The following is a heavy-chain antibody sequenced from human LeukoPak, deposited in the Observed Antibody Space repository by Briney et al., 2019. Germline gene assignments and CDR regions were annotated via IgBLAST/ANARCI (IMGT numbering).Heavy chain of an antibody. J-gene: IGHJ4*02. Sequence: SETLSLTCAVYGGSFSACSWSWIRHPPGPGQELIGVINNSGSTDYNPSHKNRINISVDTSTNQCSLRLSSVTAADTAVYFCARVRRLGYCRGSSCYSSQHYFDSWGQGTLATVSS. D-gene: IGHD2-15*01. CDR2: INNSGST. CDR3: ARVRRLGYCRGSSCYSSQHYFDS. V-gene: IGHV4-34*01. CDR1: GGSFSACS.